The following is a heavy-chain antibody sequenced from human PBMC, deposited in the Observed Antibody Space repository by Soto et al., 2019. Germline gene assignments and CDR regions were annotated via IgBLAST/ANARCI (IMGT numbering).Heavy chain of an antibody. D-gene: IGHD6-6*01. CDR1: GGSISSYY. J-gene: IGHJ6*03. CDR2: IYYSGST. V-gene: IGHV4-59*08. Sequence: SETLSLTCTVSGGSISSYYWSWIRQPPGKGLEWIGYIYYSGSTNYNPSLKSRVTISVDTSKDQFSLKLSSVTAADTAVYYCASVSVIAARPHYYYMVCWGKGTTVTVSS. CDR3: ASVSVIAARPHYYYMVC.